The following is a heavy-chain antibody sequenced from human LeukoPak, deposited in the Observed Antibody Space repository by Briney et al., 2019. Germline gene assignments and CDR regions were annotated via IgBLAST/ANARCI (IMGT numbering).Heavy chain of an antibody. D-gene: IGHD1-1*01. V-gene: IGHV1-18*01. CDR2: ISASNGNT. J-gene: IGHJ4*02. CDR3: ATXTSYSWXDTFGXY. Sequence: ASVKVSCKASGYTFTSYGISWVRQAPGQGLEWMGWISASNGNTDYAQKFQGRVTMTTDTSTTTAYMELRSLRSDDTAVYYCATXTSYSWXDTFGXYWGQGXLVTVSS. CDR1: GYTFTSYG.